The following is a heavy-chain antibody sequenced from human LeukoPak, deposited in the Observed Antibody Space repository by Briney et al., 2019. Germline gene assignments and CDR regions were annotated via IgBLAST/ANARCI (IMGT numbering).Heavy chain of an antibody. CDR3: FYGSTNAYYYYGMDV. CDR1: GGSFSGYY. Sequence: PSGTLSLTCAVSGGSFSGYYWSWIRQPPGKGLEWIGEINHSGSTNYNPSLKSRVTISVDTSKNQFSLKLSSVTAADTAVYYSFYGSTNAYYYYGMDVWGQGTTVTVSS. J-gene: IGHJ6*02. CDR2: INHSGST. D-gene: IGHD5-24*01. V-gene: IGHV4-34*01.